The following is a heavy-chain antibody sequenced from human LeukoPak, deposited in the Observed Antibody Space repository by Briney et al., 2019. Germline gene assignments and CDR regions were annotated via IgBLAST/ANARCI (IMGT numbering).Heavy chain of an antibody. V-gene: IGHV3-23*01. CDR3: AKRGVVIRVILVGFHKEAYYFDS. J-gene: IGHJ4*02. CDR1: GLTLSNYG. Sequence: GGSLRLSCAVSGLTLSNYGMRWVRQAPGEGLEWLAGISGRGGRTNYAEAVKGRFTISRDNAKNTLFLQMNSLRVEDTAVYFCAKRGVVIRVILVGFHKEAYYFDSWGQGALVTVSS. D-gene: IGHD3-22*01. CDR2: ISGRGGRT.